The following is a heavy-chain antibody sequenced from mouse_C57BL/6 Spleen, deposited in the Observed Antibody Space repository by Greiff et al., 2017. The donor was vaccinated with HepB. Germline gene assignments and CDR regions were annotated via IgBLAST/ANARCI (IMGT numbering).Heavy chain of an antibody. CDR2: IYPGDGDT. Sequence: VKLVESGAELVKPGASVKISCKASGYAFSSYWMNWVKQRPGKGLEWIGQIYPGDGDTNYNGKFKGKATLTADKSSSTAYMQLSSLTSEDSAVYFCARYDGYYDYFDYWGQGTTLTVSS. CDR1: GYAFSSYW. CDR3: ARYDGYYDYFDY. V-gene: IGHV1-80*01. J-gene: IGHJ2*01. D-gene: IGHD2-3*01.